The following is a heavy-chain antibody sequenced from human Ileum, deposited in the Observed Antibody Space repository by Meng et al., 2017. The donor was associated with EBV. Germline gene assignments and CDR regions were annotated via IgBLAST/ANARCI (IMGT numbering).Heavy chain of an antibody. J-gene: IGHJ4*02. CDR1: GVSISSYY. CDR3: ARGGWSLDY. D-gene: IGHD2-15*01. CDR2: IYYSGST. V-gene: IGHV4-59*08. Sequence: VQLQGEGPELVNPSETLSLTCTVSGVSISSYYWGWIRQPPGKGLEWIGYIYYSGSTNYNPSLKSRVTISVDTSKNQFSLNLSSVTAADTAVYYCARGGWSLDYWGQGTLVTVSS.